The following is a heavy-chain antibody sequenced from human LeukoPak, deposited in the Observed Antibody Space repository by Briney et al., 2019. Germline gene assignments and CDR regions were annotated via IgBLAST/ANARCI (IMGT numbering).Heavy chain of an antibody. J-gene: IGHJ3*02. V-gene: IGHV4-59*11. D-gene: IGHD3-10*01. CDR3: ARRTRRGGPHYYGSGSYYSLDDAFDI. CDR2: IYYSGST. Sequence: SETLSLTCTVSGGSISSHYWSWIRQPPGKGLEWIGYIYYSGSTNYNPSLKSRVTISVDTSKNQFSLKLSSVTAADTAVYYCARRTRRGGPHYYGSGSYYSLDDAFDIWGQGTMVTVSS. CDR1: GGSISSHY.